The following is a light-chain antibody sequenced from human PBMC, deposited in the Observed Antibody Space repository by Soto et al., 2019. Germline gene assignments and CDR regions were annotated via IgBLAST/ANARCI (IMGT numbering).Light chain of an antibody. CDR3: QQYYSTPRT. CDR2: WAS. CDR1: QNVLYSSNNKNY. J-gene: IGKJ1*01. V-gene: IGKV4-1*01. Sequence: DIVMTQSPDSRAVSLGERATINCKSSQNVLYSSNNKNYLAWYQQKPGQPPKLLIYWASTRESGVPDRFSGSGSGTDFTLTISSLQAEDVAVYYCQQYYSTPRTFGQGTKVEIK.